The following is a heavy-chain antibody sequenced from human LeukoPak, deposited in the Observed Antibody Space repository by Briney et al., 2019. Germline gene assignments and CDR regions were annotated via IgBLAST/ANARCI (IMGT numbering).Heavy chain of an antibody. CDR2: IRGTGSST. CDR3: ARDGAGLSYYYYGMDV. Sequence: GGSLRLSCGASGFTFSSYAMAWVRQAPGKGLEWVSAIRGTGSSTYYADSVKGRFTISRDNAKNSLYLQMNSLRAEDTAVYYCARDGAGLSYYYYGMDVWGQGTTVTVSS. V-gene: IGHV3-23*01. J-gene: IGHJ6*02. CDR1: GFTFSSYA. D-gene: IGHD2/OR15-2a*01.